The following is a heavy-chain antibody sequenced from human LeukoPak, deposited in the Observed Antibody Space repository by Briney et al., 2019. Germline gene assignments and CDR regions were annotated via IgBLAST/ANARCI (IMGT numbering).Heavy chain of an antibody. V-gene: IGHV4-61*03. CDR1: GGSVSSGSYY. D-gene: IGHD5-12*01. J-gene: IGHJ3*02. CDR2: IYYSGST. CDR3: ARIVANPDAFDI. Sequence: SETLSLTCTVSGGSVSSGSYYWSWIRQPPGKGLEWIGYIYYSGSTNYNPSLKSRVTISVDTSKNHFSLKLNSVTAADTAVYYRARIVANPDAFDIWGQGTMVTVSS.